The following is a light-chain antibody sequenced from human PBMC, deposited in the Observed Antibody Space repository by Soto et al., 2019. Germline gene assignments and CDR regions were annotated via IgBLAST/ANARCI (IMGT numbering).Light chain of an antibody. Sequence: EIQMTQSPSTLSASVGDRVTITCRASQSISSWLAWYQQKPGKAPKLLIYDASSLESGVPSRFSGSGSGTEFTLTISSLQPDDFATYYCQQYNSYSLFGQGTKVDI. CDR3: QQYNSYSL. CDR2: DAS. J-gene: IGKJ1*01. V-gene: IGKV1-5*01. CDR1: QSISSW.